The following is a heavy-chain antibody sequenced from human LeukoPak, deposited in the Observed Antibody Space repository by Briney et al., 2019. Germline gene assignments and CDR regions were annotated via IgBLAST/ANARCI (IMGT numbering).Heavy chain of an antibody. CDR3: AGSSRWWAHDY. D-gene: IGHD6-19*01. J-gene: IGHJ4*02. Sequence: PGGSLKLSCAASGLTFTNYGMNWVRQAPGKGLEWVSSIRGSGSDTYYADSVKGRFTISRDNSKNTLYVQMVSLRAEDTAIYYCAGSSRWWAHDYWGQGTLVTVSS. CDR2: IRGSGSDT. V-gene: IGHV3-23*01. CDR1: GLTFTNYG.